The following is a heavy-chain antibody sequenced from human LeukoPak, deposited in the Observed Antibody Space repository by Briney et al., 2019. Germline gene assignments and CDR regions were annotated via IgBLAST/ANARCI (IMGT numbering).Heavy chain of an antibody. V-gene: IGHV3-74*01. CDR3: ARGGFCSGADYRGSFDY. CDR1: GFTFINYW. J-gene: IGHJ4*02. D-gene: IGHD2-15*01. Sequence: PGGSLRLSCAASGFTFINYWMHWVRQAPGEGLVWVSHINNDGSTTTYADSVKGRFTISRDNAKNTLYLHVNSLRAEDTAVYYCARGGFCSGADYRGSFDYWGQGSLVTVSS. CDR2: INNDGSTT.